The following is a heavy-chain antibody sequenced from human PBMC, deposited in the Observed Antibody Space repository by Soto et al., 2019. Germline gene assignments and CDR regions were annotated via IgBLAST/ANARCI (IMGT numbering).Heavy chain of an antibody. D-gene: IGHD6-19*01. CDR2: ISYAGSNK. CDR1: GFTFSSYG. Sequence: GGSLRLSCAASGFTFSSYGMHWVRQAPGKGLEWVAVISYAGSNKYYADSVKGRFTISRDNSKNTLYLQMNSLRAEDTAVYYCAWSSGWYGFGYWGQGTLVTVSS. J-gene: IGHJ4*02. CDR3: AWSSGWYGFGY. V-gene: IGHV3-30*03.